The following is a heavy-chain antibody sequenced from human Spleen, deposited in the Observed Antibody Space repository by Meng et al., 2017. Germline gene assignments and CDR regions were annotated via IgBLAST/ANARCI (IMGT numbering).Heavy chain of an antibody. CDR2: TYGGGST. CDR3: ARGSAGDYYFDS. CDR1: GYSISNFY. Sequence: VPRQKRGQGLVKPWCALALTLLVSGYSISNFYWTWLRQPAGKRLEWIGRTYGGGSTDYNPSLRSRATVSVDTSKNQISLRLASVTAADTAVYFCARGSAGDYYFDSWGQGTVVTVSS. D-gene: IGHD4-17*01. V-gene: IGHV4-4*07. J-gene: IGHJ4*02.